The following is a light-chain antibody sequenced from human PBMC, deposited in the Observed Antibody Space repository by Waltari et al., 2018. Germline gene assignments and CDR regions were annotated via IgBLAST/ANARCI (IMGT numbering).Light chain of an antibody. CDR2: QHN. CDR1: KLGDKY. Sequence: SYELTQPPSVSVSPGQTASITCSGDKLGDKYAYWYQQKPGQSPVLVIYQHNKRPSGSPERFSGSNSGNTATLTISGTQAMDEADYYCQAWDRTTVVFGGGTKLTVL. CDR3: QAWDRTTVV. V-gene: IGLV3-1*01. J-gene: IGLJ2*01.